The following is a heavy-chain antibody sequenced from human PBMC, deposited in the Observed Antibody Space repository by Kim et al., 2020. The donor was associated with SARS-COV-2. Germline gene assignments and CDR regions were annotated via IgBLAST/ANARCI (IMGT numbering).Heavy chain of an antibody. Sequence: GGSLRLSCAASGFTFSDNYMTWIRQAPGQGLEWLSDISSSGHTSYTDSVKGRFTISRDNAEKSLYLQMNNLKVGDTAVYYCARDKDGYNSFDYWGQGTLVTVSS. V-gene: IGHV3-11*06. CDR3: ARDKDGYNSFDY. CDR2: ISSSGHT. D-gene: IGHD5-12*01. CDR1: GFTFSDNY. J-gene: IGHJ4*02.